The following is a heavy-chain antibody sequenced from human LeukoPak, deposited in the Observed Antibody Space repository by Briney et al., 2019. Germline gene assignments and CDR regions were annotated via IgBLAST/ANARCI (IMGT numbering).Heavy chain of an antibody. J-gene: IGHJ3*02. D-gene: IGHD3-10*01. Sequence: GGSLRLSCAASGFTFSSYGMSWVRQAPGKGLEWVSAISGSGGSTYYADSVKGRFTISRDNAKNSLYLQMNSLRAEDTAVYYCAIPPYYGSGSDAFDIWGQGTMVTVSS. CDR1: GFTFSSYG. V-gene: IGHV3-23*01. CDR3: AIPPYYGSGSDAFDI. CDR2: ISGSGGST.